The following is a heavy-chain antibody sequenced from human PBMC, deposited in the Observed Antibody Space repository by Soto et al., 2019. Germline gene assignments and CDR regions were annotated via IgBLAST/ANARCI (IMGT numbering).Heavy chain of an antibody. CDR1: GYTFTSYY. CDR3: ARNLPAYSSIVSKVGYMDV. D-gene: IGHD2-15*01. Sequence: ASVKVSCKASGYTFTSYYMHWVRQAPGQGLEWMGIINPSGGSTSYAQKFQGRVTMTRDTSTSTVYMELSSLRSEDTAVYYCARNLPAYSSIVSKVGYMDVWGKGTTVTVSS. CDR2: INPSGGST. J-gene: IGHJ6*03. V-gene: IGHV1-46*03.